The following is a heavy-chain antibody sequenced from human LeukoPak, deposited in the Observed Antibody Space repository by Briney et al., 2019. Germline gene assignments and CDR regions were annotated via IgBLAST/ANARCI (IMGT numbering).Heavy chain of an antibody. CDR1: GDSVSSNSAG. J-gene: IGHJ4*02. CDR3: ARVGEQWLVFFDY. V-gene: IGHV6-1*01. D-gene: IGHD6-19*01. CDR2: TYYRSKWYN. Sequence: SQTLSLTCAISGDSVSSNSAGWNWIRQSPSRGLEWLGRTYYRSKWYNNYAVSVKSRITINPDTSNNQFSLQLNSVTPEDTAVYYCARVGEQWLVFFDYWGQGTLVTVSS.